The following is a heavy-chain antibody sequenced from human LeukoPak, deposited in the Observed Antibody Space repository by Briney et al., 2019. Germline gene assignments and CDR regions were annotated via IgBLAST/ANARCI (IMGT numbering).Heavy chain of an antibody. Sequence: SSETLSLTCAVSGGSFSGYYWSWIRQPPGKGLEWVGEINHSGSTNYNPSLKSRVTISVDTSKNQFSLKLSSVTAADTAVYYCARGVSYDYVWGSYRSQTFDYWGQGTLVTVSS. CDR1: GGSFSGYY. J-gene: IGHJ4*02. CDR3: ARGVSYDYVWGSYRSQTFDY. D-gene: IGHD3-16*02. V-gene: IGHV4-34*01. CDR2: INHSGST.